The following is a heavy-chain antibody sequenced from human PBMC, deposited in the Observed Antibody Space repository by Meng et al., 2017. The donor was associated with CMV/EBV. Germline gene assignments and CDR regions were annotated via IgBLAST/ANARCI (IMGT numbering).Heavy chain of an antibody. J-gene: IGHJ4*02. V-gene: IGHV1-2*02. Sequence: ASVKVSCKASGYTFTGYYMHWVRQAPGQGPEWMGWINPNSGGTNYAQKFQGRVTMTRDTSISTAYMELSRLRSDDTAVYYCARDRNYDFWSGYYTGFDYWGQGTLVTVSS. D-gene: IGHD3-3*01. CDR3: ARDRNYDFWSGYYTGFDY. CDR1: GYTFTGYY. CDR2: INPNSGGT.